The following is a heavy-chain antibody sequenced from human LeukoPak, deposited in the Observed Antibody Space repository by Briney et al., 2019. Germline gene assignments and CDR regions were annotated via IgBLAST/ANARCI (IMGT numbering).Heavy chain of an antibody. J-gene: IGHJ4*02. CDR3: ARDGSGWSGFDY. CDR2: IYYSGST. Sequence: SETLSLTCTVSGGSISSSSYYWGWIRQPPGKGLEWIGSIYYSGSTYYNPSPKSRVTISVDTSKNQFSLKLSSVTAADTAVYYCARDGSGWSGFDYWGQGTLVTVSS. V-gene: IGHV4-39*07. D-gene: IGHD6-19*01. CDR1: GGSISSSSYY.